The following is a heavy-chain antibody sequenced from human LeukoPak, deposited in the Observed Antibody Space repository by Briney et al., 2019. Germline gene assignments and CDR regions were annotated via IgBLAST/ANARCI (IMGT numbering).Heavy chain of an antibody. CDR2: ISGNGGST. D-gene: IGHD3-3*01. Sequence: PGGSLRLSCAVSGFTFSSYTMHWVRQAPGKGLEHVSAISGNGGSTYYANSVKGRFTISRDNSKNTMYLQMNSLRAEDTAVYYCGRTPHSAFGAFDIWGQGTMVTVSS. CDR3: GRTPHSAFGAFDI. J-gene: IGHJ3*02. V-gene: IGHV3-64*01. CDR1: GFTFSSYT.